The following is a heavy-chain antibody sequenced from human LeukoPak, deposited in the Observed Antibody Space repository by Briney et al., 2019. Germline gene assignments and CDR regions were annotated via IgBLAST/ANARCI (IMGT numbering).Heavy chain of an antibody. CDR2: ISSSGSTI. CDR1: GLTFSSYE. V-gene: IGHV3-48*03. J-gene: IGHJ4*02. D-gene: IGHD2-21*02. Sequence: PGGSLRLSCAASGLTFSSYEMNWVRQAPGKGLEWVSYISSSGSTIYYADSVKGRFTISRDNAKNSLYLQMNSLRAEDTAVYYCALSTCGGDCYSYGASGYWGQGTLVTVSS. CDR3: ALSTCGGDCYSYGASGY.